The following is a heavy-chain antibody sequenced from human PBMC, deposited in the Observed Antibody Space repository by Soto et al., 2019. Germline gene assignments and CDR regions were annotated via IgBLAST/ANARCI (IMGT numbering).Heavy chain of an antibody. Sequence: QITLNESGPTPVNPRQTLTLTCTFSGFSLTTSGVGVGWIRQSPGKAPEWLALIYWDDDKRYSPSLKSRLTITKDTSKNRVVLTMADLAPADTATYYCAHRVLRTVFGLVTTTAIYFDFWGQGTPVAVSS. V-gene: IGHV2-5*02. D-gene: IGHD3-3*01. CDR1: GFSLTTSGVG. CDR2: IYWDDDK. CDR3: AHRVLRTVFGLVTTTAIYFDF. J-gene: IGHJ4*02.